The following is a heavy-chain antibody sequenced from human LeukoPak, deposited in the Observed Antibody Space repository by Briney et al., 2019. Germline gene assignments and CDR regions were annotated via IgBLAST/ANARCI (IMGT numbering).Heavy chain of an antibody. CDR2: INHSGST. J-gene: IGHJ3*02. V-gene: IGHV4-34*01. CDR1: GGSFSGYY. D-gene: IGHD2-15*01. CDR3: ARRNIVVVVAATPTIQLPDAFDI. Sequence: SETLSLTCAVYGGSFSGYYWSWIRQPPGKGLEWIGEINHSGSTNYNPSLKSRVTISVDTSMNQFSLKLSSVTAADTAVYYCARRNIVVVVAATPTIQLPDAFDIWGQGTMVTVSS.